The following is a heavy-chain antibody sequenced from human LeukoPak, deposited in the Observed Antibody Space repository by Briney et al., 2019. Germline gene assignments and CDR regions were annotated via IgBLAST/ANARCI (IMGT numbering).Heavy chain of an antibody. D-gene: IGHD1-26*01. V-gene: IGHV4-59*01. CDR3: ARTRRIVGATRGYYYYYYMDV. J-gene: IGHJ6*03. CDR1: GGSISSYY. CDR2: IYYRGST. Sequence: PSETLSLTCSVSGGSISSYYWNWIRQPPGKGLEWIGYIYYRGSTNYNPSLKSRVTISVDTSKNQFSLKLSSVTAADTAVYYCARTRRIVGATRGYYYYYYMDVWGKGTTVTVSS.